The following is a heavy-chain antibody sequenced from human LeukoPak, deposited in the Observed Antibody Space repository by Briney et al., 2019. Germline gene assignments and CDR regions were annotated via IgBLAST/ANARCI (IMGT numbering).Heavy chain of an antibody. Sequence: PSETLSLTCTVSGGSISSSSYYWGWIRQPPGKGLEWIGSIYYSGSTYYNPSLKSRVTISVDTSKNQFSLKLSSVTAADTAVYYCARASTGSNWLFDYWGQGTLVTVSS. D-gene: IGHD6-13*01. V-gene: IGHV4-39*07. CDR2: IYYSGST. J-gene: IGHJ4*02. CDR3: ARASTGSNWLFDY. CDR1: GGSISSSSYY.